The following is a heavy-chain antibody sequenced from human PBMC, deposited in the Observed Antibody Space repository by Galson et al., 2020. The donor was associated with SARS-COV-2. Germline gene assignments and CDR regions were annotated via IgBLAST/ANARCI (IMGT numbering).Heavy chain of an antibody. J-gene: IGHJ6*02. CDR2: IIPIFGTA. V-gene: IGHV1-69*13. Sequence: SVKVSCKASGGTFSSYAISWVRQAPGQGLEWMGGIIPIFGTANYAQKFQGRVTITADESTSTAYMELSSLRSEETAVYYCARAEGEPSDYYYYGMDVWGQGTTVTVSS. CDR3: ARAEGEPSDYYYYGMDV. D-gene: IGHD2-21*01. CDR1: GGTFSSYA.